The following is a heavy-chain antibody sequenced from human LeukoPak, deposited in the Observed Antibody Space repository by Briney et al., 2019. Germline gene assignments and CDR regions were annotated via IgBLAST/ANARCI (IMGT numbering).Heavy chain of an antibody. CDR2: ISAYNGNT. V-gene: IGHV1-18*01. CDR3: ARVIVVVPAAIGNWFDP. Sequence: GASVKVSCKASGYTFTSYGISWVLQAPGQGLEWMGWISAYNGNTNYAQKLQGRVTMTTDTSTSTAYMELRSLRSDDTAVYYCARVIVVVPAAIGNWFDPWGQGTLVTVSS. J-gene: IGHJ5*02. CDR1: GYTFTSYG. D-gene: IGHD2-2*01.